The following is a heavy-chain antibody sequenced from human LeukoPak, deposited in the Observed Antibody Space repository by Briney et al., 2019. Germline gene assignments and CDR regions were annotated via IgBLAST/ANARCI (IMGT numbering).Heavy chain of an antibody. CDR1: GFTFSSYG. V-gene: IGHV3-30*02. Sequence: GGSLRLSCAASGFTFSSYGMHWVRQAPGKGLEWVAFIRYDGSNKYYADSVKGRFTISRDNSKNTLYLQMNSLRAEDTAVYYCARVGGTSDLYYFDYWGQGTLVTVSS. D-gene: IGHD3-16*01. J-gene: IGHJ4*02. CDR2: IRYDGSNK. CDR3: ARVGGTSDLYYFDY.